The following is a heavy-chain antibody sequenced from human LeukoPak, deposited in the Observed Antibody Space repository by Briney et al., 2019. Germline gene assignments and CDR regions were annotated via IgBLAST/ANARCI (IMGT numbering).Heavy chain of an antibody. D-gene: IGHD1-1*01. CDR1: GFTFSSYA. J-gene: IGHJ4*02. Sequence: GRSLRLSCAASGFTFSSYAMHWVRQAPGKGLEWVAAISYDGGNKYYADSVKGRFTISRDNSKNTLYLQMNRLRADDTAVYYCARSSLGTATRLGDYWGQGTLVTVSS. V-gene: IGHV3-30-3*01. CDR2: ISYDGGNK. CDR3: ARSSLGTATRLGDY.